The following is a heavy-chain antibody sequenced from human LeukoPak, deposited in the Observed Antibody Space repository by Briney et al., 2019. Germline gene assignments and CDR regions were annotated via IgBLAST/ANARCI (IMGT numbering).Heavy chain of an antibody. V-gene: IGHV3-21*01. D-gene: IGHD6-19*01. CDR3: ARDGSSSGWDFDY. CDR1: GFSFSDYN. J-gene: IGHJ4*02. Sequence: PGGSLRLSCAASGFSFSDYNMNWVRQAPGKGLEWVSCFGTSSSYIYYADSVKGRFTISRGNAKNSLYLQMNSLRAEDTAVYYCARDGSSSGWDFDYWGQGTLVTVSS. CDR2: FGTSSSYI.